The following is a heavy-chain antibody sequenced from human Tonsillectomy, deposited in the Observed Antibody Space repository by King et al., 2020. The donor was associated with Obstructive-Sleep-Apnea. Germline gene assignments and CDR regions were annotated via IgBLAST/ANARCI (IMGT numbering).Heavy chain of an antibody. J-gene: IGHJ4*02. CDR1: GFAFNDAW. CDR3: ATIKIRGILDS. D-gene: IGHD3-10*01. CDR2: FTNKVDSGTT. Sequence: DVQLVESGGDLIKPGVSLRLSCTASGFAFNDAWMTWVRQAPGKGLEWVGRFTNKVDSGTTDSAAPVKDRCTVSRDDSKKTLYLHMNSLETDDTAVYYWATIKIRGILDSWGQGTPVTVSS. V-gene: IGHV3-15*01.